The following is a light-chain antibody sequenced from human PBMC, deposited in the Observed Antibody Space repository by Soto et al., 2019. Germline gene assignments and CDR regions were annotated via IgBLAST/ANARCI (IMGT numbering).Light chain of an antibody. Sequence: DIVMTQSPDSLAVSLGERATINRKSSQSVLYSSNNKNYLAWYQQKPGQPPKLLIYWASTRESGVPDRFSGSGSGTDFTLTISSLQAEDVAVYYCQQYYSTPITFGQGTRLEI. J-gene: IGKJ5*01. CDR3: QQYYSTPIT. CDR2: WAS. V-gene: IGKV4-1*01. CDR1: QSVLYSSNNKNY.